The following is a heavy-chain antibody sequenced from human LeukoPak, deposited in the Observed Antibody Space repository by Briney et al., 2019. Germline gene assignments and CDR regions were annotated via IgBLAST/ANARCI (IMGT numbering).Heavy chain of an antibody. V-gene: IGHV3-23*01. CDR3: AKVSRGYCRGGTCYYYYGLDV. CDR2: VFGNGIT. D-gene: IGHD2-15*01. CDR1: RFTFSTYA. J-gene: IGHJ6*02. Sequence: GGSLRLSCAASRFTFSTYAMSWVRQAPGKGLEWVSSVFGNGITYYADSVKGRFTISRDNSKNTLYLQTNSLRAEDTAVYYCAKVSRGYCRGGTCYYYYGLDVWGQGTTVTVSS.